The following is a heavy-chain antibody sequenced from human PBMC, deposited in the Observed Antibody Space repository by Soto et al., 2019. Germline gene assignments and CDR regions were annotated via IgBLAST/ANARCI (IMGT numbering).Heavy chain of an antibody. CDR1: GLTFSNYG. J-gene: IGHJ4*02. D-gene: IGHD5-12*01. CDR3: ARDHSGYYLDY. CDR2: IWYDGSNK. Sequence: GGSLRLSCAASGLTFSNYGLHWVRQTPGKGLEWVAVIWYDGSNKYYGDSVKGRFAISRDDSRNTLYLQMNSLRAEDTAVYYCARDHSGYYLDYWGQGTLVTVSS. V-gene: IGHV3-33*01.